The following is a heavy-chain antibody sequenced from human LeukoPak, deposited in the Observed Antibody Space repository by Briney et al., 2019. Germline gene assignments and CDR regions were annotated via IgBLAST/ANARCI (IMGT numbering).Heavy chain of an antibody. CDR2: ISSSSSYI. J-gene: IGHJ4*02. V-gene: IGHV3-21*01. CDR1: GFTFSSYS. CDR3: ARDGVGSGYSDFDY. D-gene: IGHD3-22*01. Sequence: GGSLRLSCAASGFTFSSYSMNWVRQAPGKGLEWVSSISSSSSYIYYADSVKGRFTISRDNAKNSLYLQMNSPRAEDTAVYYCARDGVGSGYSDFDYWGQGTLVTVSS.